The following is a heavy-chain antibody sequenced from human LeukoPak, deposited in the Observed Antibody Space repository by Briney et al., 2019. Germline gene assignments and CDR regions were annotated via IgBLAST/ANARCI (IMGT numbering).Heavy chain of an antibody. D-gene: IGHD3-3*01. J-gene: IGHJ4*02. CDR3: TRKYDFWSKGAGYFDY. Sequence: PGGSLKLSCAASGFIFSGSAMHWVRQTSGKGLEWVGRIRSKANTYATAYAASVKGRFTISRDDSKNTAYLQMNSLKTEDTAVYYCTRKYDFWSKGAGYFDYWGQGTLVTVSS. CDR1: GFIFSGSA. CDR2: IRSKANTYAT. V-gene: IGHV3-73*01.